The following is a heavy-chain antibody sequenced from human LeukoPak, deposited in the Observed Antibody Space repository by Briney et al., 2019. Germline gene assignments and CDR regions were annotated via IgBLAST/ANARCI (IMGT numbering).Heavy chain of an antibody. J-gene: IGHJ6*02. CDR2: ISSSSSYI. Sequence: GGSLRLSCAASGFTFSSYSMNWVRQAPGKGLEWVSSISSSSSYIYYADSVKGRITISRDNAKNSLYLQMNSLRAEDTAVYYCARRDGTRAPAVWGQGTTVTVSS. V-gene: IGHV3-21*01. CDR3: ARRDGTRAPAV. D-gene: IGHD5-24*01. CDR1: GFTFSSYS.